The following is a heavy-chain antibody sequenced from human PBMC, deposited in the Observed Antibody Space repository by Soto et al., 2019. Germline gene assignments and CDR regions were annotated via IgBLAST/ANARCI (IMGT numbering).Heavy chain of an antibody. CDR2: INHSGST. J-gene: IGHJ4*02. D-gene: IGHD3-3*01. Sequence: PSETLSLTCAVYGGSFSGYYWSWIRQPPGKGLEWIGEINHSGSTNYNPSLKSRVTISVDTSKNQFSLKLSSVTAADTAVYYCARGRQNYDFWSGYYRKKQGFDYWGQGTLVTVS. CDR3: ARGRQNYDFWSGYYRKKQGFDY. CDR1: GGSFSGYY. V-gene: IGHV4-34*01.